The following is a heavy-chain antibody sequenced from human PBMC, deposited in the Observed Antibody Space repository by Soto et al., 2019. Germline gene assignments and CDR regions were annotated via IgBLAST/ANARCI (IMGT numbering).Heavy chain of an antibody. CDR1: GGTFSTFG. CDR3: ARTAPMDAGDKYYYDF. Sequence: QVQLVQSGAEVKKTGSSVKVSCKTSGGTFSTFGISWVRQAPGQGLECMGGILPFFGTAEYSQKFEDRITITADESTNTVYMDLRSLTSEDTAIYYCARTAPMDAGDKYYYDFWGQGALVTVSS. J-gene: IGHJ4*02. D-gene: IGHD3-16*01. V-gene: IGHV1-69*01. CDR2: ILPFFGTA.